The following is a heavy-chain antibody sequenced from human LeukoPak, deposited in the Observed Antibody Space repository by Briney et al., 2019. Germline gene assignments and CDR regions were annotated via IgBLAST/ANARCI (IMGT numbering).Heavy chain of an antibody. D-gene: IGHD3-22*01. CDR1: GYTLTELS. V-gene: IGHV1-24*01. CDR2: FDPGDGET. CDR3: ATLGPPAKPWDSSGYILDY. J-gene: IGHJ4*02. Sequence: ASVKVSCKVSGYTLTELSMHWVRQAPGKGLEWMGGFDPGDGETIYAQKFQGRVTMTEDTSTDTAYMELSSLRSEDTAVYYCATLGPPAKPWDSSGYILDYWGQGTLVTVSS.